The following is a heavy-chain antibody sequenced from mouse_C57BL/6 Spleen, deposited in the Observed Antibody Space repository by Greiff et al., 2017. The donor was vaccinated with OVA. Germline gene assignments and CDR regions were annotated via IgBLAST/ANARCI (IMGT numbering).Heavy chain of an antibody. CDR3: ARYYGSGYGWYFDV. V-gene: IGHV1-26*01. CDR1: GYTFTDYY. D-gene: IGHD1-1*01. CDR2: INPNNGGT. Sequence: EVQLQQSGPELVKPGASVKISCKASGYTFTDYYMNWVKQSHGKSLEWIGDINPNNGGTSYNQKFKGKATLTVDKSSSTAYMELRSLTSEDAAVYYCARYYGSGYGWYFDVGGTGTTVTVSA. J-gene: IGHJ1*03.